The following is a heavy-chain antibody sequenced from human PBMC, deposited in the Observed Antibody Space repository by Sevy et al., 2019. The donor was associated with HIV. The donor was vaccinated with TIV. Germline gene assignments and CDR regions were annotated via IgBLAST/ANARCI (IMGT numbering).Heavy chain of an antibody. CDR2: IYYSGST. V-gene: IGHV4-39*01. Sequence: SETLSLTCTVSGGSISSSSYYWGWIRQPPGKGLEWIGSIYYSGSTYYNPSLKSRVTISVDTSKNQFSLKLSSVTAADTAVYYCARQPHYYDSSGYTYYFDYWGQGTLVTVSS. CDR1: GGSISSSSYY. CDR3: ARQPHYYDSSGYTYYFDY. D-gene: IGHD3-22*01. J-gene: IGHJ4*02.